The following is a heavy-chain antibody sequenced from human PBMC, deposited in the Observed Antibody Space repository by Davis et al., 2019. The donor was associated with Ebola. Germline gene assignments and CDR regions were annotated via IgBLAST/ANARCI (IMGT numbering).Heavy chain of an antibody. V-gene: IGHV3-48*03. CDR2: ISSSGSTI. D-gene: IGHD3-22*01. J-gene: IGHJ4*02. CDR1: GFTFSSYE. CDR3: ARPYDSSGYCDY. Sequence: GESLKISCAASGFTFSSYEMSWVRQAPGKGLEWVSYISSSGSTIYYADSVKGRFTISRDNSKNTLYLQMNSLRAEDTAVYYCARPYDSSGYCDYWGQGTLVTVSS.